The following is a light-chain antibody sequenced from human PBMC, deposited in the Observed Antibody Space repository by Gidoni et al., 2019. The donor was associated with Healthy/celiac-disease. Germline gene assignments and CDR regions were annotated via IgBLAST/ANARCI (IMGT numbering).Light chain of an antibody. CDR2: AAS. V-gene: IGKV1-39*01. Sequence: DFQIPKPPSPLSASVGDRVTITCRASQSIRSYLNWYQQKPGKAPKLLIYAASSLQSGVPSRFSGSGSGTDFTLTISSLQPDDFATYYCQQCNSTSVTFGGGTKVEIK. CDR3: QQCNSTSVT. CDR1: QSIRSY. J-gene: IGKJ4*01.